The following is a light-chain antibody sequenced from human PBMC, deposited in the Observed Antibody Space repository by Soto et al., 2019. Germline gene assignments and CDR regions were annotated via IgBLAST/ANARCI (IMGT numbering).Light chain of an antibody. Sequence: QSILTQPPSASGAPGQRVTISCSGRTSNIGTNFVYWYQQFPGTAPKLLIYSNDQRPSGVPDRFSASRSGTTASLVISGLRSEDEADYYCAAGDDNLNARVFGGGTKLTVL. CDR2: SND. CDR3: AAGDDNLNARV. J-gene: IGLJ3*02. V-gene: IGLV1-47*02. CDR1: TSNIGTNF.